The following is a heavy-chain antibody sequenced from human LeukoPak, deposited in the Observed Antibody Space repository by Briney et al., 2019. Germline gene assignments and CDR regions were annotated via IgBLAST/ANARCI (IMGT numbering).Heavy chain of an antibody. Sequence: PSETLSPTCAVYGGSFSGYYWSWIRQPPGKGLEWIGEINHSGSTNYNPSLKGRVTISVDTSKNQFSLKLSSVTAADTAVYYCARGPHFYDSSGYYSTNGDYWGQGTLVTVSS. CDR3: ARGPHFYDSSGYYSTNGDY. D-gene: IGHD3-22*01. J-gene: IGHJ4*02. CDR1: GGSFSGYY. V-gene: IGHV4-34*01. CDR2: INHSGST.